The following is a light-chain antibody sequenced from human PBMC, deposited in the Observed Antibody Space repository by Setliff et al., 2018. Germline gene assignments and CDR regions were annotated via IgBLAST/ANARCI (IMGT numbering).Light chain of an antibody. CDR1: SSNIGAGYD. CDR3: QSHDSSLSGSDV. J-gene: IGLJ1*01. V-gene: IGLV1-40*01. Sequence: QSVLTQPPSVSGAPGQRATISCTGSSSNIGAGYDVHWYQQLPGTAPKLLIYGNSNRPSGVPDRFSGSKSGTSASLAITGLQAEDEADYYCQSHDSSLSGSDVFGTGTKVTVL. CDR2: GNS.